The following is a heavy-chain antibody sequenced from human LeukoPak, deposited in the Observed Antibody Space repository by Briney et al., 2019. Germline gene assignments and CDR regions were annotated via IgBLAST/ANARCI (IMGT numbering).Heavy chain of an antibody. J-gene: IGHJ6*03. D-gene: IGHD6-13*01. CDR3: ATQRRYSSSWYPDYYYYYMDV. V-gene: IGHV4-39*01. CDR2: IYYSGRT. Sequence: SETLSLTCTVSGGSISSSSYYWGCIRQPPGKGLEWIGSIYYSGRTYYNPSLKSRVTISVDTSKNQFSLKLSSVTAADTAVYYCATQRRYSSSWYPDYYYYYMDVWGKGTTVTVSS. CDR1: GGSISSSSYY.